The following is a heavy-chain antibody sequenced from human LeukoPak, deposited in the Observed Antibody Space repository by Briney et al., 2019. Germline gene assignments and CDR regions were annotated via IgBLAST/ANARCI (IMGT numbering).Heavy chain of an antibody. CDR2: IGTAGDT. CDR1: GFTFSSYD. D-gene: IGHD2-2*01. V-gene: IGHV3-13*04. CDR3: AKLGCTGTICYANY. J-gene: IGHJ4*02. Sequence: GGSLRLSCAASGFTFSSYDMHWVRQATGKGLEWVSAIGTAGDTYYAGSVKGRFTISRENAKNSLYLQMNSLRVEDTALYYCAKLGCTGTICYANYWGQGTLVTVSS.